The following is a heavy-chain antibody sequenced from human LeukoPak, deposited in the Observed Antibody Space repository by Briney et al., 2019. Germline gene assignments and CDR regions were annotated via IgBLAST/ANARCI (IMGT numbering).Heavy chain of an antibody. CDR3: ARDRYYYDSSGYYYYGMDV. CDR1: GFTISSHW. CDR2: ISSSSSYI. J-gene: IGHJ6*02. Sequence: GGSLRLSCAASGFTISSHWMHWVRQAPGKGLEWVSSISSSSSYIYYADSVKGRFTISRDNAKNSLYLQMNSLRAEDTAVYYCARDRYYYDSSGYYYYGMDVWGQGTTVTVSS. D-gene: IGHD3-22*01. V-gene: IGHV3-21*01.